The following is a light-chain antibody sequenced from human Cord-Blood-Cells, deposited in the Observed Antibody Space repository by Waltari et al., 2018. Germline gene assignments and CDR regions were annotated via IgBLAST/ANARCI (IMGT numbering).Light chain of an antibody. Sequence: QSALTHPASVSGSPGHSITIPCTGTSSYVGGYNYVSWYKQHPGQAPKLMIYEVSNRPSGVSNRCSGSKAGNTASLTISGLQAEDEADYYCSSYTSSSTQVFGTGTKVTVL. CDR3: SSYTSSSTQV. J-gene: IGLJ1*01. CDR2: EVS. V-gene: IGLV2-14*01. CDR1: SSYVGGYNY.